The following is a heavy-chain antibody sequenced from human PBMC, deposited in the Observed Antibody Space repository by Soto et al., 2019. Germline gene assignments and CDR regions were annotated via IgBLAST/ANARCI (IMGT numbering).Heavy chain of an antibody. Sequence: GGSLRLSCAASGFTFSSYAMSWVRQAPGKGLEWVSAISGSGGSTYYADSVKGRFTISRDNSKNTLYLQMNSLRAEDTAVYYCAKVLASELTYYDFWSGYYPNYFDYWGQGTLVTVSS. D-gene: IGHD3-3*01. J-gene: IGHJ4*02. CDR2: ISGSGGST. CDR1: GFTFSSYA. CDR3: AKVLASELTYYDFWSGYYPNYFDY. V-gene: IGHV3-23*01.